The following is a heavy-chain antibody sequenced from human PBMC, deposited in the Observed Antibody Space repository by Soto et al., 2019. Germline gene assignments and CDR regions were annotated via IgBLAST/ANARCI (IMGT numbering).Heavy chain of an antibody. CDR1: GFTFSSYG. CDR3: AKERSGAPYGGNHDAFDI. D-gene: IGHD4-17*01. Sequence: GGSLRLSCAASGFTFSSYGMHWVRQAPGKGLEWVAVISYDGSNKYYADSVKGRFTISRDNSKNTLYLQMNSLRAEDTAVYYCAKERSGAPYGGNHDAFDIWGQGTMVTVSS. V-gene: IGHV3-30*18. CDR2: ISYDGSNK. J-gene: IGHJ3*02.